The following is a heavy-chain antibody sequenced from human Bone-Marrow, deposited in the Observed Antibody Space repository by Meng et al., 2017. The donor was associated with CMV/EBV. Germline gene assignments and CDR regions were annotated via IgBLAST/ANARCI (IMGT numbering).Heavy chain of an antibody. Sequence: GESLKISCAASGFTFSDYYMSWIRQAPGKGLEWVSYISSSSSTIYYADSVKGRFTISRDNAKNSLYLQMNSLRAEDTAVYYCARVTGRTDYDVWSGQYYCDYWGQGTLVTVSS. J-gene: IGHJ4*02. CDR3: ARVTGRTDYDVWSGQYYCDY. V-gene: IGHV3-11*01. D-gene: IGHD3-3*01. CDR1: GFTFSDYY. CDR2: ISSSSSTI.